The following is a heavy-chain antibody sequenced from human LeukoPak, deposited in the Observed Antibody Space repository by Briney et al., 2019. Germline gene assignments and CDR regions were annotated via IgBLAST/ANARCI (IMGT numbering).Heavy chain of an antibody. V-gene: IGHV3-23*01. CDR2: ISGSGGST. D-gene: IGHD3-22*01. Sequence: GGSLRLSCAASGFTFSNCAMSWVRQAPGKGLEWVSAISGSGGSTYYADSVKGRFTISRDNSKNTLYLQMNSLRAEDTAVYYCAKENASRYGAFDIWGQGTMVTVSS. CDR3: AKENASRYGAFDI. CDR1: GFTFSNCA. J-gene: IGHJ3*02.